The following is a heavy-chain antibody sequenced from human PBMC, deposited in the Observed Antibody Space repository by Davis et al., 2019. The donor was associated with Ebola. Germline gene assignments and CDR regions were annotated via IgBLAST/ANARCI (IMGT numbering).Heavy chain of an antibody. CDR3: TTFYGDYDY. Sequence: GGSLRLSCAASGFTFSSYWMSWVRQAPGKGLEWAANIKQDGSEKYYVDSVKGRFTISRDNAKNSLYLQMNSLKTEDTAVYYCTTFYGDYDYWGQGTLVTVSS. V-gene: IGHV3-7*03. J-gene: IGHJ4*02. CDR1: GFTFSSYW. D-gene: IGHD2/OR15-2a*01. CDR2: IKQDGSEK.